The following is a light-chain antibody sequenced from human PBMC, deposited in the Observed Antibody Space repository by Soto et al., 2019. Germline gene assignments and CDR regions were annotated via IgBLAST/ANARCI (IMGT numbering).Light chain of an antibody. V-gene: IGKV3-20*01. Sequence: EIVLTQSPGTLSLSPGERATLSCRASQSVSSNYLGWYQQKPGQVPRLLIYGASSRATGIPDRFSGSGSGTDFTLTISSLEPEDFAVYFCQQYGGAPWTFGQGTKVEIK. CDR2: GAS. CDR1: QSVSSNY. CDR3: QQYGGAPWT. J-gene: IGKJ1*01.